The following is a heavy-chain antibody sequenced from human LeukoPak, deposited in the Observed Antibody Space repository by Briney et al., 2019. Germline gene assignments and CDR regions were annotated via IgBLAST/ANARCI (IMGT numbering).Heavy chain of an antibody. CDR3: AKSGSTSWYLDY. D-gene: IGHD6-13*01. CDR1: GFTFSSYA. Sequence: GGSLRLSCAASGFTFSSYAMSWVRQAPGKGLEWVSAISGTADNNDNTYYADSVKGLFTISRDNSKNTLYLQMSSPRAEDAAVYYCAKSGSTSWYLDYWGQGTLVTVSS. J-gene: IGHJ4*02. CDR2: ISGTADNNDNT. V-gene: IGHV3-23*01.